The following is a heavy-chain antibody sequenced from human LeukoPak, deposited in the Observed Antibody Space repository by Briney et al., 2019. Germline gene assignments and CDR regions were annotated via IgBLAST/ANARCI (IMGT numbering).Heavy chain of an antibody. CDR3: ARDPDWLEY. CDR1: GFNLWRYS. D-gene: IGHD3/OR15-3a*01. J-gene: IGHJ4*02. Sequence: GGSLRLFCGASGFNLWRYSILWLREAPGGGVEWFAYINKSSTMTHYADSVEGLFIISRDNAKNSLYLQMNSLRDEDTAVYYCARDPDWLEYGGQGTLVTVSS. CDR2: INKSSTMT. V-gene: IGHV3-48*02.